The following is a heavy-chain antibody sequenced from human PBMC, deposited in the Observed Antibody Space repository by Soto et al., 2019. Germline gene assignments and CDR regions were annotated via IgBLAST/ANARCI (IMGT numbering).Heavy chain of an antibody. CDR3: AANIAAAGNYYYYGMDV. J-gene: IGHJ6*02. CDR2: IYYSGST. V-gene: IGHV4-59*01. CDR1: GGSISSYY. D-gene: IGHD6-13*01. Sequence: LSLTCTVSGGSISSYYWSWIRQPPGKGLEWIGYIYYSGSTNYNPSLKSRVTISVDTSKNQFSLKLSSVTAADTAVYYCAANIAAAGNYYYYGMDVWGQGTTVTVSS.